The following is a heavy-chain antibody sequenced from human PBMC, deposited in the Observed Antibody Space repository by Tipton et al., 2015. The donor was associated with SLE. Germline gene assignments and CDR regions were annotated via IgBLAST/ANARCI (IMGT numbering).Heavy chain of an antibody. V-gene: IGHV1-18*01. D-gene: IGHD2-21*01. CDR2: ISPYNGNT. CDR3: ARHAHVVVMSGAWFDP. CDR1: GYTFTSYG. Sequence: QSGPEVKKPGASVKVSCKASGYTFTSYGISWVRQAPGQGLEWMRWISPYNGNTNYAQKVQVRVTMTTDTSTSTAYMELRSLRSDDAAVYYCARHAHVVVMSGAWFDPWGQGTLVTVSS. J-gene: IGHJ5*02.